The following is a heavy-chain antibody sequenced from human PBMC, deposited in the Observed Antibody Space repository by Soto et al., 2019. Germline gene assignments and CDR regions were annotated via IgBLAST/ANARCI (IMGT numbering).Heavy chain of an antibody. CDR3: ARVYVATVTTGGDY. CDR2: ISPYSGNK. J-gene: IGHJ4*02. V-gene: IGHV1-18*01. Sequence: QFQLVQSGTEVKKPGASVKVSCKTSGYKFINYAISWTRQAPVQGLEWMGWISPYSGNKKYAQKFQGRVTMTTDTSTSTAYMELRSLRSDDTAIYYCARVYVATVTTGGDYWGQGTLVTVPS. CDR1: GYKFINYA. D-gene: IGHD4-17*01.